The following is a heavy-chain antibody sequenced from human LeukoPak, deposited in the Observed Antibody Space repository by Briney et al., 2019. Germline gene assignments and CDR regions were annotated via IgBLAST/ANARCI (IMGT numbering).Heavy chain of an antibody. CDR3: ARNVLPGYFDY. V-gene: IGHV3-74*01. J-gene: IGHJ4*02. CDR2: INSDGSST. Sequence: GGSLRLSCAASGFTFSSYWMRWVRQAPGKGLVWVSRINSDGSSTSYADSVKGRSTISRDNAKNTPYLQMDSLRAEDTAVYYCARNVLPGYFDYWGQGTLVTVSS. D-gene: IGHD2-15*01. CDR1: GFTFSSYW.